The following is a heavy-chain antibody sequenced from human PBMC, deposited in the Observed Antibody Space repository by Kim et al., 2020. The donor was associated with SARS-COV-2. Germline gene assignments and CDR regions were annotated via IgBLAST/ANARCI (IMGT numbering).Heavy chain of an antibody. Sequence: SETLSLTCTVSGGSISSYYWSWIRQPPGKGLEWIGYIYYSGSTNYNPSLKSRVTISADTSKYQFSLKLSSVTAADTAVYYCARHVSLVYSAYDSDYFDYWGQGTLVTVSS. CDR1: GGSISSYY. CDR3: ARHVSLVYSAYDSDYFDY. J-gene: IGHJ4*02. D-gene: IGHD5-12*01. CDR2: IYYSGST. V-gene: IGHV4-59*08.